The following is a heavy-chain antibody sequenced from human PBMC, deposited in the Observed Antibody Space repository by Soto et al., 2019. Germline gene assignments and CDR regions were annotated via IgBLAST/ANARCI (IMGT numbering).Heavy chain of an antibody. CDR3: ARVKATLYRHYYFDC. D-gene: IGHD5-12*01. Sequence: PSETLSLPCSVSGGTIYSGDYFWSWIRQPPGNGLEWIGSICYSGRAYDSPSLKRRASRSIDTSKHLFSLRLRSLTAADAAVYFCARVKATLYRHYYFDCWRQLTPGTVSS. J-gene: IGHJ4*02. CDR2: ICYSGRA. V-gene: IGHV4-30-4*01. CDR1: GGTIYSGDYF.